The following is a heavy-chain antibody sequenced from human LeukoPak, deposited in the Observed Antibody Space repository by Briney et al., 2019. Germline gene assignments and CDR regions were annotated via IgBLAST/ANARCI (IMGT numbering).Heavy chain of an antibody. J-gene: IGHJ4*02. Sequence: GGSLRLSCTISGFSFGGYAMSWFRQAPGKGLEWVGFIRSKPYGGTTEYAASVKGRFATSRDDSSNIAYRQMNHFKTEDTAGYYCTRGRGGGSGGYYEFAYWGQGTLVTVSS. CDR2: IRSKPYGGTT. CDR1: GFSFGGYA. D-gene: IGHD3-10*01. CDR3: TRGRGGGSGGYYEFAY. V-gene: IGHV3-49*03.